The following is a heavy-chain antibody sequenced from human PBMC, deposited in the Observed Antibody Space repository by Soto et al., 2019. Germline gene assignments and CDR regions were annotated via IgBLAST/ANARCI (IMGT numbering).Heavy chain of an antibody. Sequence: SETLSLTCTVSGGSISSASHYWGWIRQPPGKGLEWIGSIHYSGSTHYNPSLKSRVTISVDTSKNTVSLHMNSLRAEDTALYYCAKDRPRRTSGYFFDYWGQGTPVTVSS. J-gene: IGHJ4*02. CDR3: AKDRPRRTSGYFFDY. CDR1: GGSISSASHY. D-gene: IGHD1-1*01. V-gene: IGHV4-39*07. CDR2: IHYSGST.